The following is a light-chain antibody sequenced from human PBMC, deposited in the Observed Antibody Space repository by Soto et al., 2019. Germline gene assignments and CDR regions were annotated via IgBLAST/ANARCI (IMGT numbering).Light chain of an antibody. Sequence: DIVLTQSPGTLSLSPGERATLSCRASQSVSSSYLAWYQQKPGQAPRLLIYGASSRDAGIPDRSSGSGSGTDFTLTISSLQPQDVAVYYYQQYDSSPPYTFGQGTKLEIK. CDR3: QQYDSSPPYT. CDR2: GAS. V-gene: IGKV3-20*01. CDR1: QSVSSSY. J-gene: IGKJ2*01.